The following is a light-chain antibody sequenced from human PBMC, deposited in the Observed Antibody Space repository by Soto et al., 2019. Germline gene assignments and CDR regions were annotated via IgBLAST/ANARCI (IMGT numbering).Light chain of an antibody. J-gene: IGKJ1*01. V-gene: IGKV3-20*01. Sequence: EIVLTQSPGTLSLSPGERATLSCRASQSVSSSYLAWYQQKPGQAPRLLIYGASSRATGIPDRFSGSGSGTDFTRTISRLEPEDFAVYYCQQKGTFGQGTKVEIK. CDR2: GAS. CDR1: QSVSSSY. CDR3: QQKGT.